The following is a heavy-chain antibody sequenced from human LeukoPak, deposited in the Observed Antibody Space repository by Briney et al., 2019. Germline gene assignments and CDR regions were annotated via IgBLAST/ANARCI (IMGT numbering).Heavy chain of an antibody. J-gene: IGHJ4*02. CDR2: INAGNGNT. D-gene: IGHD3-10*01. CDR1: GYTFTSYA. V-gene: IGHV1-3*01. CDR3: AREGVYGSGSYYSPLPDY. Sequence: ASVKVSCKASGYTFTSYAMHCVRQAPGQRLEWMGWINAGNGNTKYSQKFQGRVTITRDTSASTAYMELSSLRSEDTAVYYCAREGVYGSGSYYSPLPDYWGQGTLVTVSS.